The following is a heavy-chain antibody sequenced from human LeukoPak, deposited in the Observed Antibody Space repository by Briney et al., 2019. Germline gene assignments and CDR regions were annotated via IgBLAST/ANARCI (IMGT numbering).Heavy chain of an antibody. J-gene: IGHJ3*02. Sequence: GGSLRLSCAASGFTFSSYGMHWVRQVPGKGLEWVAVISYDGSNKYYADSVKGRFTISRDNSKNTLYLHMNSLRAEDTAVYYCARDDSLTMIVAFAFDIWGQGTMVTVSS. D-gene: IGHD3-22*01. CDR3: ARDDSLTMIVAFAFDI. CDR2: ISYDGSNK. CDR1: GFTFSSYG. V-gene: IGHV3-30*03.